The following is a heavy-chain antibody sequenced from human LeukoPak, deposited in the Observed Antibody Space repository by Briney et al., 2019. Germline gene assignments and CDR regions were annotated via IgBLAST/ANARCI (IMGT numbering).Heavy chain of an antibody. V-gene: IGHV3-23*01. D-gene: IGHD3-3*01. CDR3: AKDSSRETIFGVVILDY. CDR1: GITFSSYG. CDR2: ISSTGGTT. J-gene: IGHJ4*02. Sequence: GGSLRLSCAASGITFSSYGMSWVRQAPGKGLEWVSSISSTGGTTYYADSVKGRFTISRDNSKNTLYLQMNSLRAEDTAIYYCAKDSSRETIFGVVILDYWGQGTLVTVSS.